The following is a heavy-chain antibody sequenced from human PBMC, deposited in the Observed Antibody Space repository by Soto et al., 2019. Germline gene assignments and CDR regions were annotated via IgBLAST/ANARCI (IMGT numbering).Heavy chain of an antibody. CDR2: IYPGDSDT. CDR1: GYSFTSYW. Sequence: PGESLKISCKGSGYSFTSYWIGWVRQMPGKGLEWMGIIYPGDSDTRYSPSFQGQVTISADKSISTAYLQWSSLKASDTAMYYCARLPTYYDFWSGYYPARGYDYMDVWGKGTTVTVSS. D-gene: IGHD3-3*01. J-gene: IGHJ6*03. CDR3: ARLPTYYDFWSGYYPARGYDYMDV. V-gene: IGHV5-51*01.